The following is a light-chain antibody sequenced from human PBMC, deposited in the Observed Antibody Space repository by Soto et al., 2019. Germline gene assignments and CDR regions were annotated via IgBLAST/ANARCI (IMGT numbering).Light chain of an antibody. CDR2: AAS. CDR1: QGISSY. Sequence: AIRMTQSPSSFSASTGDRVTITCRASQGISSYLAWYQQKPGKAPKLLIYAASTLQSGVPSRFSGSGSGTDFTLTISRLQSEDFATYYCQQYYSYSWTFGQGTKVEIK. CDR3: QQYYSYSWT. J-gene: IGKJ1*01. V-gene: IGKV1-8*01.